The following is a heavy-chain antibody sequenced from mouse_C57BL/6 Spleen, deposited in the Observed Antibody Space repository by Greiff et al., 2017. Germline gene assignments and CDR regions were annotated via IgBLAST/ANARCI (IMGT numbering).Heavy chain of an antibody. CDR3: ARPDSNYWYFDV. Sequence: EVQLVESGGGLVQPGGSLKLSCAASGFTFSDYGMAWVRQAPRKGLAWVAFISNLAYSIYYADTVTGRFTISRENAKNTLYLEMSSLRSEDTAMYYCARPDSNYWYFDVWGTGTTVTVSS. V-gene: IGHV5-15*01. J-gene: IGHJ1*03. D-gene: IGHD2-5*01. CDR2: ISNLAYSI. CDR1: GFTFSDYG.